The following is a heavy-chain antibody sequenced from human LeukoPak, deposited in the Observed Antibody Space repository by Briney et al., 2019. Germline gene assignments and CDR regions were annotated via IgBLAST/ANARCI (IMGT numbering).Heavy chain of an antibody. V-gene: IGHV3-11*04. CDR3: ARGAADIVVVVAATSYY. J-gene: IGHJ4*02. Sequence: PGGSLRLSCAASGFTFSDYYMSWIRQAPGKGLEWVSYISSSGSTIYYADSMKGRFTISRDNAKNSLYLQMNSLRAEDTAVYYCARGAADIVVVVAATSYYWGQGTLVTVSS. CDR1: GFTFSDYY. D-gene: IGHD2-15*01. CDR2: ISSSGSTI.